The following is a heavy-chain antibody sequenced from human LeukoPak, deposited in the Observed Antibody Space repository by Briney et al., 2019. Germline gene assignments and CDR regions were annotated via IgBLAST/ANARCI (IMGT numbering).Heavy chain of an antibody. CDR2: TSDIGSI. CDR3: AGHHPRNTVDF. V-gene: IGHV4-59*08. D-gene: IGHD2/OR15-2a*01. Sequence: VKPSETLSLTCTVSGGSISSYYWSWIRQPPGKGLEWIAYTSDIGSINYNPSLKSRVTISLDTSKNQFSLKLSSVTAADTAVYYCAGHHPRNTVDFWGQGTLVTVSS. J-gene: IGHJ4*02. CDR1: GGSISSYY.